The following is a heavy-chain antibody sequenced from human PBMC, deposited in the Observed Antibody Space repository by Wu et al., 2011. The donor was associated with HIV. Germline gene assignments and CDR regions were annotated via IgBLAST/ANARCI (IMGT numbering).Heavy chain of an antibody. CDR1: GYTFTNYD. J-gene: IGHJ6*03. CDR3: ARDGGGNLLKIYYYYYMDV. Sequence: QVQAGVSLGAEMKKPGASVKVSCKASGYTFTNYDINWVRQAPGQGLEWMGRIIPIFGTPNYAQKFQGRVTITADESTSTAYMELSSLRSEDTAVYYCARDGGGNLLKIYYYYYMDVWGKGTTVTVSS. D-gene: IGHD4-23*01. V-gene: IGHV1-69*18. CDR2: IIPIFGTP.